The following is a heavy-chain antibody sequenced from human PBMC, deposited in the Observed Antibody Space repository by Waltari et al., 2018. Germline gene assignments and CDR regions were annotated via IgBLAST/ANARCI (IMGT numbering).Heavy chain of an antibody. J-gene: IGHJ3*02. CDR3: ARIRYFDWFPDAFDI. D-gene: IGHD3-9*01. CDR2: IYYSGST. CDR1: GGSISSSSYY. V-gene: IGHV4-39*01. Sequence: QLQLQESGPGLVKPSETLSLTCTVSGGSISSSSYYWGWIRKPPGKGLEWIGSIYYSGSTYYNPSLKSRVTISVDTSKNQFSLKLSSVTAADTAVYYCARIRYFDWFPDAFDIWGQGTMVTVSS.